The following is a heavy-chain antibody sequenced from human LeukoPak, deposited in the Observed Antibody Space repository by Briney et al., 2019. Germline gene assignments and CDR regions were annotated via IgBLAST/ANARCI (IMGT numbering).Heavy chain of an antibody. CDR3: ARVFIGDYGDYQFDY. V-gene: IGHV3-30*04. CDR2: ISNDGSKK. CDR1: GFTFSNYA. D-gene: IGHD4-17*01. Sequence: GGSLRLSCAASGFTFSNYAMHWVRQAPGKGLEWVAVISNDGSKKDYADSVKGRFTISRDNSKNTLYLQMNSLRAEDTAVYYCARVFIGDYGDYQFDYWGQGTLVTVSS. J-gene: IGHJ4*02.